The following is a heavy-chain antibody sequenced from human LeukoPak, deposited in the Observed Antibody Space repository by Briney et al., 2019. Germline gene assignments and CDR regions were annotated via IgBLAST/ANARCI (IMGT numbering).Heavy chain of an antibody. CDR2: ISAYNGNT. J-gene: IGHJ4*02. CDR1: GYTFTSYG. CDR3: AGDWVDIVATILFDY. D-gene: IGHD5-12*01. Sequence: ASVKVSCKASGYTFTSYGISWVRQAPGQGREWMGWISAYNGNTNYAQKLQGRVTMTTDTSTSTAYMELRSLRSDDTAVYYCAGDWVDIVATILFDYWGQGTLVTVSS. V-gene: IGHV1-18*01.